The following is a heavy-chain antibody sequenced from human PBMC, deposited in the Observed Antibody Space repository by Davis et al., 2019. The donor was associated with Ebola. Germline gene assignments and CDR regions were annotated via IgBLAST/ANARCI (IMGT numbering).Heavy chain of an antibody. Sequence: SETLSLTCAVYGGSFSGYYWSWIRQPPGKGLEWIGEINHSGSTNYNPSLKSRVTISVDTSKDQFSLKLSSVTAADTAVYYCARAPTVILPYGMDVWGQGTTVTVSS. CDR3: ARAPTVILPYGMDV. CDR2: INHSGST. V-gene: IGHV4-34*01. J-gene: IGHJ6*02. CDR1: GGSFSGYY. D-gene: IGHD4-17*01.